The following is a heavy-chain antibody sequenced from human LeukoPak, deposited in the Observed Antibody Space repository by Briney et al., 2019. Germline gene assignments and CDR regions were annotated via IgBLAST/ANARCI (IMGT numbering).Heavy chain of an antibody. J-gene: IGHJ4*02. V-gene: IGHV3-7*01. CDR2: IKQDGSEK. CDR1: GFTFSSYC. CDR3: ARDHYFDY. Sequence: PGGSLRLSCAASGFTFSSYCMSWVRQAPGKGLEWVANIKQDGSEKYYVDSVKGRFTISRDNAKNSLYLQMNSLRAEDTAVYYCARDHYFDYWGQGTLVTVSS.